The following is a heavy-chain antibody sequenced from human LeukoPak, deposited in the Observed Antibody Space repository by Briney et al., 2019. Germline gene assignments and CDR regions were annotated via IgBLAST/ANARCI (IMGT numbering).Heavy chain of an antibody. CDR2: IYYSGST. Sequence: SETLSLTCTVSGGSISSYYWSWIRQPPGKGLEWIGYIYYSGSTNYNPSLKSRVTISVDTSKNQFSLKPSSVTAADTAVYYCARHADYYDSSGADAFDIWGQGTMVTVSS. CDR1: GGSISSYY. CDR3: ARHADYYDSSGADAFDI. J-gene: IGHJ3*02. D-gene: IGHD3-22*01. V-gene: IGHV4-59*08.